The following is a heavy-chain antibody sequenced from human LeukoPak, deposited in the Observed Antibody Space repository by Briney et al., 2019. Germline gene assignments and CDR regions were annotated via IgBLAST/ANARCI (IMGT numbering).Heavy chain of an antibody. CDR3: TRGHIVVVTAILADY. V-gene: IGHV3-49*03. Sequence: GGSLRLSCTASGFTFGDYAMSWFRQAPGKGLEWAGFIRSKAYGGTTEYAASVKGRFTISRDDSKSIAYLQMNSLKTEDTAVYYCTRGHIVVVTAILADYWGQGTLVTVSS. CDR1: GFTFGDYA. CDR2: IRSKAYGGTT. D-gene: IGHD2-21*02. J-gene: IGHJ4*02.